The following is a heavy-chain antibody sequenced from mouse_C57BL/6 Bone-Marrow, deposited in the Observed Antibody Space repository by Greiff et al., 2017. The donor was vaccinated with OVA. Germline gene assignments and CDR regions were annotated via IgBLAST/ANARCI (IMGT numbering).Heavy chain of an antibody. V-gene: IGHV14-2*01. J-gene: IGHJ1*03. CDR1: GFNIKDYY. CDR2: IDPEDGET. CDR3: APDGYYGYWYVDV. Sequence: VQLQQSGAELVKPGASVKLSCTASGFNIKDYYMHWVKQRPEQGLEWIGRIDPEDGETKSAPKFQGKATITADTSSNTAYLQLSSLTSEDTAVYYCAPDGYYGYWYVDVWGTGTTVTVSS. D-gene: IGHD2-3*01.